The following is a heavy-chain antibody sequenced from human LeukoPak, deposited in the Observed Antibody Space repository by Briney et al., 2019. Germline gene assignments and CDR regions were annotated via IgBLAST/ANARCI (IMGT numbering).Heavy chain of an antibody. CDR2: INYDGSNK. CDR3: ATTDTTCY. V-gene: IGHV3-30*02. CDR1: GFSFRHYG. D-gene: IGHD1-14*01. J-gene: IGHJ4*02. Sequence: GGSLRLSCAASGFSFRHYGMHWVRQAPGKGLEWVAFINYDGSNKYYADTVKGRFTISRDNSKNTLYLEINSLSADDTAVYYCATTDTTCYWGQGTLVTVSS.